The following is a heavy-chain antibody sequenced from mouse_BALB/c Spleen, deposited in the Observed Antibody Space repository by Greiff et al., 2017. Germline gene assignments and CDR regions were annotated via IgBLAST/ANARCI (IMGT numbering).Heavy chain of an antibody. D-gene: IGHD3-3*01. V-gene: IGHV1-7*01. J-gene: IGHJ2*01. CDR3: ARYEDRRYYFDD. CDR1: GYTFTSYW. Sequence: QVQLQQSGAELAKPGASVKMSCKASGYTFTSYWMHWVKQRPGQGLEWIGYINPSTGYTEYNQKFKDKATLTADKSSSTAYMQLSSLTSEDSAVYYCARYEDRRYYFDDWGQGTTLTVSS. CDR2: INPSTGYT.